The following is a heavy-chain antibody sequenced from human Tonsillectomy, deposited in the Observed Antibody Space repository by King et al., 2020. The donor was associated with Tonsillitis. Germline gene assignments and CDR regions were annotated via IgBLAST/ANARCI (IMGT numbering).Heavy chain of an antibody. D-gene: IGHD3-22*01. CDR3: ARDHFDSSGVDY. V-gene: IGHV1-46*01. CDR2: INPSGGST. CDR1: GYTFTSYN. Sequence: VQLVESGAEVKKPGASVKVSCKASGYTFTSYNIHWVRQAPGQGLEWMGIINPSGGSTTYAQKFQGRITMTRDTSTSTVYMELSSLRSEDTAMYYCARDHFDSSGVDYWGQGTLVTVSS. J-gene: IGHJ4*02.